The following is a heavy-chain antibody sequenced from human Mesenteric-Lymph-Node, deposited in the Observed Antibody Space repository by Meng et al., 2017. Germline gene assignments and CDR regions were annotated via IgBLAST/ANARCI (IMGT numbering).Heavy chain of an antibody. CDR1: GYTFTSYA. CDR3: ARDGEFSGYDQSSYYNHGMDV. CDR2: INPNSGGT. J-gene: IGHJ6*02. D-gene: IGHD5-12*01. Sequence: ASVKVSCKASGYTFTSYAMHWVRQAPGQRLEWMGRINPNSGGTNYAQKLQGRVTMTTDTSTSTAYMELRSLRSDDTAVYSCARDGEFSGYDQSSYYNHGMDVWGQGTTVTVSS. V-gene: IGHV1-18*01.